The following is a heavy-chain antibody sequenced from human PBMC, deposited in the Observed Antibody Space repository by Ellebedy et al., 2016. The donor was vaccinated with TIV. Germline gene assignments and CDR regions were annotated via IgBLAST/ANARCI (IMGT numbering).Heavy chain of an antibody. CDR2: ISHTGSRT. CDR3: AKGRGGGSDSSAPRYYFDY. CDR1: GFTFSSYS. J-gene: IGHJ4*02. V-gene: IGHV3-23*01. D-gene: IGHD3-22*01. Sequence: GESLKISCAASGFTFSSYSMSLVRQAPGKGLEWVSTISHTGSRTYYADSVEGRFTISRDNSKKTLYLQMNSLRAEDTAIYYCAKGRGGGSDSSAPRYYFDYWGLGTLVTVSS.